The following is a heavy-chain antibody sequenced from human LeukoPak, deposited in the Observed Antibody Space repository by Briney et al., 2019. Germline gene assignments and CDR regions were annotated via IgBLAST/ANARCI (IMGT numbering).Heavy chain of an antibody. CDR1: GGSINSGDDT. Sequence: SQTLSLTCAVSGGSINSGDDTGSWIRQPPGKGLEWIGYIYHSGSTCYNPSLKSRVTISVDRSKNQFSLKLSSVTAADTAVYYCARATPYGDNDYWGQGTLVTVSS. CDR3: ARATPYGDNDY. D-gene: IGHD4-17*01. J-gene: IGHJ4*02. V-gene: IGHV4-30-2*01. CDR2: IYHSGST.